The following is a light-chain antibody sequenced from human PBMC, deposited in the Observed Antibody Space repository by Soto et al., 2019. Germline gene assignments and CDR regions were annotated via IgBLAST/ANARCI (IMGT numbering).Light chain of an antibody. Sequence: QSALTQPASVSGSPGQSITISCTGTSSDVGGYNYVSWYQQHPGKAPKLMICDVSSRPSGVSNRFSGSKSGNTASLTISGLQAEDEADYYCSSYTSSNTLVFGTGTKLTVL. CDR1: SSDVGGYNY. V-gene: IGLV2-14*03. CDR2: DVS. CDR3: SSYTSSNTLV. J-gene: IGLJ1*01.